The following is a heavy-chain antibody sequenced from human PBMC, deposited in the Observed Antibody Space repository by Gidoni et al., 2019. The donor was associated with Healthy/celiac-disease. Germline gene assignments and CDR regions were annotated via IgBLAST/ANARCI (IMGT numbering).Heavy chain of an antibody. CDR2: TTAGNGNT. CDR1: GYTLTSYA. J-gene: IGHJ6*02. Sequence: QVQLVQSGAEVKKPGASVKVSCKASGYTLTSYALHWGRQAPGQRLEWMGWTTAGNGNTKYSQKFQGRVTITRETSASTAYMELSSLRSEDTAVYYCTLVNDMLTGYYYYYGMDVWGQGTTVTVSS. V-gene: IGHV1-3*01. D-gene: IGHD3-9*01. CDR3: TLVNDMLTGYYYYYGMDV.